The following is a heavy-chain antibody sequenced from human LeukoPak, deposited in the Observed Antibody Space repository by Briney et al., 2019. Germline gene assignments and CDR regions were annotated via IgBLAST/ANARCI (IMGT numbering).Heavy chain of an antibody. Sequence: SETLSLTCSVSDDSITMYYWTWIRQPPGKGLEWIGYVDHTGSTNFNPSLNGRVSISRDTTKNLFSLRLRSVTAADTAVYYCARGRGRFDYWGQGTLVTVSS. CDR2: VDHTGST. J-gene: IGHJ4*02. CDR1: DDSITMYY. CDR3: ARGRGRFDY. V-gene: IGHV4-59*01.